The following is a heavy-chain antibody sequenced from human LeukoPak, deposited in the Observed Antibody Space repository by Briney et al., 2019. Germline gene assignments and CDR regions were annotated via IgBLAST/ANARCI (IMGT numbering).Heavy chain of an antibody. Sequence: GSLRLSCAVSGITLSNYGMSWVRQAPGKGLEWVAGIRDSGGNTKYADSVKGQRTISRDNPKNTLYLQMNSLRAEDTAVYFCAKRGVVIRVILVGFHKEAYYFESWGQGALVTVSS. V-gene: IGHV3-23*01. CDR2: IRDSGGNT. J-gene: IGHJ4*02. CDR1: GITLSNYG. D-gene: IGHD3/OR15-3a*01. CDR3: AKRGVVIRVILVGFHKEAYYFES.